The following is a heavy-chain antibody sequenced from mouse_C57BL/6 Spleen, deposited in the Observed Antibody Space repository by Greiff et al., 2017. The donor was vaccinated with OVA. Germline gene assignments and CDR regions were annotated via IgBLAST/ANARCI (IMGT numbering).Heavy chain of an antibody. CDR2: ISSGSSTI. CDR3: ARPGYYDYDYYAMDY. D-gene: IGHD2-4*01. Sequence: EVKLVESGGGLVKPGGSLKLSCAASGFTFSDYGMHWVRQAPEKGLEWVAYISSGSSTIYYADTVKGRFTISRDNAKNTLFLQMTSLRSEDTAMYYCARPGYYDYDYYAMDYWGQGTSVTVSS. V-gene: IGHV5-17*01. CDR1: GFTFSDYG. J-gene: IGHJ4*01.